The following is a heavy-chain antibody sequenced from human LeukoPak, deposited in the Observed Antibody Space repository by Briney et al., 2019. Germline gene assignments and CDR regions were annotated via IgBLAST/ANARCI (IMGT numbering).Heavy chain of an antibody. J-gene: IGHJ4*02. V-gene: IGHV3-15*01. CDR2: IKSKTDGGTT. D-gene: IGHD6-19*01. CDR3: TTGLGDSSGWAFDY. Sequence: GGSLRLSCAASGFTLTNHAVTWVRQAPGKGLEWVGRIKSKTDGGTTDYAAPVKGRFTISRDDSKNTLYLQMNSLKTEDTAVYYCTTGLGDSSGWAFDYWGQGTLVTVSS. CDR1: GFTLTNHA.